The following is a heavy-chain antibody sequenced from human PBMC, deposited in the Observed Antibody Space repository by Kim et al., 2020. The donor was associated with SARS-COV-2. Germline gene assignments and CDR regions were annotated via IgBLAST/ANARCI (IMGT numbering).Heavy chain of an antibody. Sequence: SETLSLTCTVSGGSISSGGYYWSWIRQHPGKGLEWIGYIYYSGSTYYNPSLKSRVTISVDTSKNQFSLKLSSVTAADTAVYYCARSHRVLVVYAIDEGVWFDPWGQGTLVTVSS. J-gene: IGHJ5*02. CDR3: ARSHRVLVVYAIDEGVWFDP. D-gene: IGHD2-8*02. CDR2: IYYSGST. V-gene: IGHV4-31*03. CDR1: GGSISSGGYY.